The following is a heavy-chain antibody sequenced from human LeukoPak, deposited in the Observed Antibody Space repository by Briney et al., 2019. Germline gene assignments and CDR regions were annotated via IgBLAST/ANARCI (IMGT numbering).Heavy chain of an antibody. D-gene: IGHD3-22*01. CDR3: ATAAIVVVIPPYGMDV. Sequence: ASVKVSCKASGYTFTSYDINWVRQATGQGLEWMGWMNPNSGNTGYAQKFQSRVTMTRNTSISTAYMELSSLRSEDTAVYYCATAAIVVVIPPYGMDVWGQGTTVTVSS. J-gene: IGHJ6*02. CDR2: MNPNSGNT. V-gene: IGHV1-8*01. CDR1: GYTFTSYD.